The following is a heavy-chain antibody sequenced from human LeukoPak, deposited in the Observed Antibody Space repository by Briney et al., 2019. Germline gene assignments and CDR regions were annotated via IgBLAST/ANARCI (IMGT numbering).Heavy chain of an antibody. D-gene: IGHD6-13*01. CDR1: GGSFSGYY. CDR3: ARAQQLGRHFDY. V-gene: IGHV4-34*01. Sequence: SETLSLTCAVYGGSFSGYYWSWTRQPPGKGLEWIGEINHSGSTNYNPSLKSRVTISVDTSKNQFSLKLSSVTAADTAVYYCARAQQLGRHFDYWDQGTLVTVSS. CDR2: INHSGST. J-gene: IGHJ4*02.